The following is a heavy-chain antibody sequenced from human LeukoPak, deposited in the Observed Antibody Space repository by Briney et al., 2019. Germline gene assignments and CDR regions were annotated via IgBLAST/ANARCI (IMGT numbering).Heavy chain of an antibody. CDR3: ARQGIAAAGDY. CDR2: ISSSGNTK. J-gene: IGHJ4*02. Sequence: GGSLRLSCTASGFIFSDDYMSWIRQTPGKGLEWISYISSSGNTKYYAGSVKGRFTISRDNAKNSLYLQMNNLRGDDTAVYYCARQGIAAAGDYWGQGTLVTVSS. V-gene: IGHV3-11*01. CDR1: GFIFSDDY. D-gene: IGHD6-13*01.